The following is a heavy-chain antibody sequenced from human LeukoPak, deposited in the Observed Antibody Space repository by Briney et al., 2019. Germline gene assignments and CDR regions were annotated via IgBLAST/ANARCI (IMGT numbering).Heavy chain of an antibody. D-gene: IGHD5-18*01. Sequence: SETLSLTCTVSGYSISSGYYWGWIRQPPGKGREWIGSIYHSGSTYYNPSLKSRVTISVDTSKNQFSLKLSSVTAADTAVYYCARDTRYSYGSDYYMDVWGKGTTVTVSS. CDR2: IYHSGST. V-gene: IGHV4-38-2*02. CDR1: GYSISSGYY. CDR3: ARDTRYSYGSDYYMDV. J-gene: IGHJ6*03.